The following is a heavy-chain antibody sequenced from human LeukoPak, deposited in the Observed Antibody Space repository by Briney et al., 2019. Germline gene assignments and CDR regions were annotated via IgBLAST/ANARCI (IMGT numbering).Heavy chain of an antibody. CDR1: GFTFSSFW. CDR3: AREVSSFVNWCGP. D-gene: IGHD1-26*01. Sequence: PGGTLCLSCAASGFTFSSFWRHWVRQAPGKGLVWVSRINSDGSSTSYAASVKGRFTIARDNAKNPLYLQMSTLRAEDTAVYYCAREVSSFVNWCGPWGQGTLVTVSS. CDR2: INSDGSST. V-gene: IGHV3-74*01. J-gene: IGHJ5*02.